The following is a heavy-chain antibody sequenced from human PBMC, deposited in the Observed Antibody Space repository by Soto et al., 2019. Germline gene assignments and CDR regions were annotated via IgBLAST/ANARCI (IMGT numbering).Heavy chain of an antibody. CDR1: DKSISKDIW. Sequence: SETLSLTCVVSDKSISKDIWWNWVRQPPGQGLEWIGEVHHTKGALYNPALRSRVTVSADLFNSKIFLEVHSLGAADTAVYYCARSSGGVFGIIIEGSNWFAPWGQGTLVTVSS. CDR2: VHHTKGA. V-gene: IGHV4-4*02. J-gene: IGHJ5*02. CDR3: ARSSGGVFGIIIEGSNWFAP. D-gene: IGHD3-3*01.